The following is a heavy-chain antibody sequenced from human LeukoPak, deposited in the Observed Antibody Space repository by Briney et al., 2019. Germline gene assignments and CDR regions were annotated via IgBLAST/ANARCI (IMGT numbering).Heavy chain of an antibody. Sequence: SVRVSCKASGGTFSSYAISWVRQAPGQGLEWMGGIIPIFGTANYAQKFQGRVTITTDESTSTAYMELSGLRSEDTAVYYCARDRAGIAAAGYDYWGQGTLVTVSS. D-gene: IGHD6-13*01. CDR3: ARDRAGIAAAGYDY. CDR2: IIPIFGTA. V-gene: IGHV1-69*05. CDR1: GGTFSSYA. J-gene: IGHJ4*02.